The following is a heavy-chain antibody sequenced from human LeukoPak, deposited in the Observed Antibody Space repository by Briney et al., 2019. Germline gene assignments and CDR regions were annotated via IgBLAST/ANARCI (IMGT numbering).Heavy chain of an antibody. CDR2: IYYSGST. J-gene: IGHJ6*02. Sequence: PSETLSLTCTVSGGSISSYYWSWIRQPPGKGLEWIGYIYYSGSTNYNPSLKSRVTISVDTSKNQFSLKLSSVTAADTAVYYCARYPYGDYGMDVWGQGTTVTVSS. V-gene: IGHV4-59*08. CDR3: ARYPYGDYGMDV. CDR1: GGSISSYY. D-gene: IGHD4-17*01.